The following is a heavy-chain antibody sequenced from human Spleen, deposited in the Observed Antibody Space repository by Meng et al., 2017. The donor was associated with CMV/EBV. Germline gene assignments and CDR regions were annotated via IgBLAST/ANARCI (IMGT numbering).Heavy chain of an antibody. Sequence: VSCRSIHRADYYWRWIRQPPGKGLEWIGYIYYRGSTSYSPSLQSRGTISLDTSKNRFSLMLRSVTAADTAVYYCAGLSNDYGGKGSHWGQGTLVTVSS. J-gene: IGHJ4*02. CDR3: AGLSNDYGGKGSH. CDR2: IYYRGST. CDR1: CRSIHRADYY. V-gene: IGHV4-30-4*08. D-gene: IGHD4-23*01.